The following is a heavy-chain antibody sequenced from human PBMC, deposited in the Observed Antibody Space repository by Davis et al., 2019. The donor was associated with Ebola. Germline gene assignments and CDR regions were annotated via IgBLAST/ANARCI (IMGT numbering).Heavy chain of an antibody. CDR2: INHSGST. V-gene: IGHV4-34*01. Sequence: SETLSLTCAVYGGSFSGYYWSWIRQPPGKGLEWIGEINHSGSTNYNPSLKSRVTISVDTSKNQFSLKLSSVTAADTAVYYCARGGSGWYSNDPYYYGMDVWGKGTTVTVSS. CDR1: GGSFSGYY. CDR3: ARGGSGWYSNDPYYYGMDV. D-gene: IGHD6-19*01. J-gene: IGHJ6*04.